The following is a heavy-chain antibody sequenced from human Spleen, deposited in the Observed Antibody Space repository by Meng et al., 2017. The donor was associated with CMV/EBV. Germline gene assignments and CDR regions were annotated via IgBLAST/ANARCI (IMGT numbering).Heavy chain of an antibody. J-gene: IGHJ4*02. CDR2: IYYSGST. CDR3: ARAARSGWLEPTHPDY. Sequence: QVQLQESGPGLVKPSXXXXXTXXVXXGSISSGDYYWSWIRQPPGKGLEWIGYIYYSGSTYYNPSLKSRVTMSVDTSKNQFSLKLSSVTAADTAVYYCARAARSGWLEPTHPDYWGQGTLVTVSA. V-gene: IGHV4-30-4*08. CDR1: XGSISSGDYY. D-gene: IGHD6-19*01.